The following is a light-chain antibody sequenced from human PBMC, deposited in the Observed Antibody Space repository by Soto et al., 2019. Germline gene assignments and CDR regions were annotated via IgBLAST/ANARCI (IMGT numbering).Light chain of an antibody. CDR3: QHYNNWPPLT. V-gene: IGKV3-15*01. J-gene: IGKJ4*01. Sequence: DIVMTQSPATLSVSPGERATLSCRASQSVSNNLAWYQQKPGQAPRLLIYGASTRATGIPARFSGSGSGTEFTLTISSLQSEDFAIYYCQHYNNWPPLTFGGGTKVESK. CDR1: QSVSNN. CDR2: GAS.